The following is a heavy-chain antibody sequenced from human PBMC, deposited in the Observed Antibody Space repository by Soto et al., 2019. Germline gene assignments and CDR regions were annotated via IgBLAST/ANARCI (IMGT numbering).Heavy chain of an antibody. V-gene: IGHV1-69*06. D-gene: IGHD3-10*01. CDR3: ARDLHYGSGSYSLYYYGMDV. Sequence: QVQLVQSGAEVKKPGSSVKVSCKASGGTFSSYAISWVRQAPGQGLEWMGGIIPIFGTANYAQKFQGRVTITADKSTSIAYMELSSLRSEDTAVYYCARDLHYGSGSYSLYYYGMDVWGQGTTVTVSS. CDR2: IIPIFGTA. CDR1: GGTFSSYA. J-gene: IGHJ6*02.